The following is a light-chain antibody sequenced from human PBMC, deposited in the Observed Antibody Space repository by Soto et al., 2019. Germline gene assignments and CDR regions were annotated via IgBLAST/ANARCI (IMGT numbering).Light chain of an antibody. CDR2: DLT. J-gene: IGLJ2*01. CDR3: SSFTAANTVV. CDR1: SSDVGAYDY. Sequence: QSALTQPASVSGSPGQSITIACTGTSSDVGAYDYVSWYQHHPGKAPKLMIYDLTSRPSGISFRFSGTKFGYTASLTISGLQSEDEADYYCSSFTAANTVVFGGRTK. V-gene: IGLV2-14*03.